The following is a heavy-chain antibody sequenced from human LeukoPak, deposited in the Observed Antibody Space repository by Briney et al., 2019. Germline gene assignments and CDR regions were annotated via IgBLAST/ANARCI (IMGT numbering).Heavy chain of an antibody. D-gene: IGHD3-9*01. CDR2: ISSSMISI. V-gene: IGHV3-21*01. J-gene: IGHJ4*02. CDR1: GFTFSSYA. CDR3: ARVYDVLTGGFDH. Sequence: GGSLRLSCAASGFTFSSYAMNWVRQAPGKGLEWVSFISSSMISIHYADSVQGRFTISRDNARNILYLQMNSLRAEDTAVYYCARVYDVLTGGFDHWGQGALVTVSS.